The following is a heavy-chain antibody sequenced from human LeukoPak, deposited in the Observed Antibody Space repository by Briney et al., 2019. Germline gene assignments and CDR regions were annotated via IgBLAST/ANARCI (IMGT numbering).Heavy chain of an antibody. CDR2: IYYSGST. V-gene: IGHV4-39*07. CDR1: ADSVSSGSYY. D-gene: IGHD2-2*01. Sequence: ETPSLTCTVSADSVSSGSYYCGWIRQPPGKGLEWIGSIYYSGSTYYNPSLKSRVTISVDTSKNQFSLKLSSVTAADTAVYYCARAHIVVVPAARGFDPWGQGTLVTVSS. J-gene: IGHJ5*02. CDR3: ARAHIVVVPAARGFDP.